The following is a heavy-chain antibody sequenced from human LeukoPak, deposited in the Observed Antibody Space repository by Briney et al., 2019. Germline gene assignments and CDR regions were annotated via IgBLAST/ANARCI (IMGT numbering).Heavy chain of an antibody. CDR3: AREGYYYDSSGSGAFDI. J-gene: IGHJ3*02. D-gene: IGHD3-22*01. V-gene: IGHV3-30-3*01. Sequence: GRSLRLSCAASGFTFSSYAMHWVRQAPGKGLEGVAVISYDGSNKYYADSVKGRFTISRDNSKNTLYLQMNSLRAEDTTVYYCAREGYYYDSSGSGAFDIWGQGTMVTVSS. CDR2: ISYDGSNK. CDR1: GFTFSSYA.